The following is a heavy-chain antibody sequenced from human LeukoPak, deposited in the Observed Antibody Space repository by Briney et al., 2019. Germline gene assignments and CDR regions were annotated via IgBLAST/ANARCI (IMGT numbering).Heavy chain of an antibody. CDR3: ARVSGNYYGPGVTY. CDR2: VNSDGSST. CDR1: GFTFSNYA. V-gene: IGHV3-74*01. J-gene: IGHJ4*02. Sequence: PGGSLRLSCAASGFTFSNYAMSWVRQAPGKGLVWVSRVNSDGSSTRYADSVKGRFTISRDNAKNTLYLQMNSLRAEDTAVYYCARVSGNYYGPGVTYWGQGTLVTVSS. D-gene: IGHD3-10*01.